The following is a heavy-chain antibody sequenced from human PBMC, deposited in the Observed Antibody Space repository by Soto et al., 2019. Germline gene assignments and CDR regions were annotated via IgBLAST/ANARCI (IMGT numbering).Heavy chain of an antibody. CDR3: ARDRAVVPAAIANFDY. V-gene: IGHV1-18*01. CDR2: ISAYNGNT. CDR1: GYTFTSYG. J-gene: IGHJ4*02. Sequence: ASVKVSCKASGYTFTSYGISWVRQAPGQGLEWMGWISAYNGNTNYAQKLQGRVTMTTDTSTSTAYMELRSLRSDDTAVYYCARDRAVVPAAIANFDYSGTGTLVTVSS. D-gene: IGHD2-2*02.